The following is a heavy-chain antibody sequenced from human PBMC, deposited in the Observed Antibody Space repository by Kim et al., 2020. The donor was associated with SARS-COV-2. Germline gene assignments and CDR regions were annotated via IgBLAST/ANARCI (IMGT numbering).Heavy chain of an antibody. CDR1: GYTFTSYG. CDR2: ISAYNGNT. D-gene: IGHD3-10*01. CDR3: ARDRFTMVRGVIIYYYYGMDV. Sequence: ASVKVSCKASGYTFTSYGISWVRQAPGQGLEWMGWISAYNGNTNYAQKLQGRVTMTTDTSTSTAYMELRSLRSDDTAVYYCARDRFTMVRGVIIYYYYGMDVWGQGTTVTVSS. J-gene: IGHJ6*02. V-gene: IGHV1-18*01.